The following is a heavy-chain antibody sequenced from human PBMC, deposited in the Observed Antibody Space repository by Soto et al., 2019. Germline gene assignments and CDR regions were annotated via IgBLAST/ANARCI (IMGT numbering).Heavy chain of an antibody. CDR2: ISNDGRVQ. V-gene: IGHV3-30*03. CDR1: TISINVHG. J-gene: IGHJ5*01. D-gene: IGHD3-3*01. Sequence: QVQLVESGGGVVQPGRSLRLSCTSSTISINVHGIQWVRQAPAKGLEWLAFISNDGRVQYYADSVKGRFTISRDYSKNTVDLQINSLRNEETAVYYCARDIWSGDYKWFDSWGPGTLVTVSS. CDR3: ARDIWSGDYKWFDS.